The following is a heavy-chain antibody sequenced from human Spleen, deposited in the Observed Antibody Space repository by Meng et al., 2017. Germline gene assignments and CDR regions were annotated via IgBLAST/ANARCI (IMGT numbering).Heavy chain of an antibody. Sequence: QVQLVQSGAEVKKPGASVKISCKASGYRFASFFVHWVRQAPGQGLEWMGVINPSGDSTDYAQNFQGRVTMTSDSSTSTVYMEVKNLRSDDTAVYYCARGGSTMVTTWFDPWGQGTLVTVSS. D-gene: IGHD4-17*01. CDR2: INPSGDST. J-gene: IGHJ5*02. CDR1: GYRFASFF. V-gene: IGHV1-46*01. CDR3: ARGGSTMVTTWFDP.